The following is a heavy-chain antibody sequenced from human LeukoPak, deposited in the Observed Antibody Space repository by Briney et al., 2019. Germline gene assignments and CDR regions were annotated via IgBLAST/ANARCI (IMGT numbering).Heavy chain of an antibody. CDR3: ARLLYDSSGYYRYYYYYMDV. D-gene: IGHD3-22*01. Sequence: SETLSLTCTVSDDSITMYYWTWIRQPPGKGLEWIGYVDHTGSTKFNPSLNGRVSISRDTSNNFFSLRLRSVTAADTAVYFCARLLYDSSGYYRYYYYYMDVWGKGTTVTISS. J-gene: IGHJ6*03. CDR1: DDSITMYY. CDR2: VDHTGST. V-gene: IGHV4-59*01.